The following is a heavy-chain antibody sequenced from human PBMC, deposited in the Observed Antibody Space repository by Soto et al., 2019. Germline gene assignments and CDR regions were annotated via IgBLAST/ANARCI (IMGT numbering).Heavy chain of an antibody. CDR3: ARNPSSEQWLVRGWFDP. D-gene: IGHD6-19*01. J-gene: IGHJ5*02. Sequence: QVQLVQSGAEVKKPGSSVKVSCKASGGTFSSYAISWVRQAPGQGLEWMGGIIPIFGTANYAQKFQGRVTITADESTSTAYMELSSLRSEDTAVYYCARNPSSEQWLVRGWFDPWGQGTLVTVSS. CDR2: IIPIFGTA. V-gene: IGHV1-69*01. CDR1: GGTFSSYA.